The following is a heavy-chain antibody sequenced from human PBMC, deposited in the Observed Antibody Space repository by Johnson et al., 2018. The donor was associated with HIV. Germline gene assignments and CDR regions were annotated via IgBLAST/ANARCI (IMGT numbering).Heavy chain of an antibody. CDR2: IWYDGSEK. CDR3: ARDKGIAAAATDDAFDI. V-gene: IGHV3-33*01. D-gene: IGHD6-13*01. J-gene: IGHJ3*02. Sequence: QVQLVEFGGGVVQPGRSLRLSCVTSGFTFSSYGMHWVRQAPGKGLEWVAVIWYDGSEKYYADSVKGRFTISRDNSKNTLYLQMNSLRAEDTAVYYCARDKGIAAAATDDAFDIWGQGTMVTVSS. CDR1: GFTFSSYG.